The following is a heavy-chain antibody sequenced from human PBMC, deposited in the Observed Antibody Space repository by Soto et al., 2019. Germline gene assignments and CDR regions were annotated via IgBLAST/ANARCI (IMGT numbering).Heavy chain of an antibody. CDR1: GFTFSSYG. V-gene: IGHV3-30*18. CDR3: AKEVWSSPIDV. CDR2: ISYDGSNK. Sequence: QVQLVESGGGVVQPGRSLRLSCAASGFTFSSYGMHWVRQAPGKGLEWVAVISYDGSNKYYADSVKGRFTISRHNSKNTLYAQMNSLRAEDTAVYYCAKEVWSSPIDVWAQGTTVTVSS. J-gene: IGHJ6*02. D-gene: IGHD3-3*01.